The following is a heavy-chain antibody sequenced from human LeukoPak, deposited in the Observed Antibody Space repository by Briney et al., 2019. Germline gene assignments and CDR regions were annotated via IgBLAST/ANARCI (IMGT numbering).Heavy chain of an antibody. CDR2: ISAYNGNT. CDR3: ARSFPHVVVVPAAIPLDY. Sequence: ASVKVSCKASGYIFINYGINWVRQAPGQGLEWMGWISAYNGNTNYAQKLQGRVTMTTDTSTSTAYMELRSLRSDDTAVYYCARSFPHVVVVPAAIPLDYWGQGTLVTVSS. CDR1: GYIFINYG. J-gene: IGHJ4*02. D-gene: IGHD2-2*02. V-gene: IGHV1-18*01.